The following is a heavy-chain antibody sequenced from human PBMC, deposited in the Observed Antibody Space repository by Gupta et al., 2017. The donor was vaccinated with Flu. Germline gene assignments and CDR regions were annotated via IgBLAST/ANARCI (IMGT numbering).Heavy chain of an antibody. CDR1: GASINDYS. V-gene: IGHV4-59*01. D-gene: IGHD3-10*01. J-gene: IGHJ5*02. CDR2: MSYNGNT. Sequence: QVQLQESGPGLVKPSETLSLTCTVSGASINDYSWTWIRQPPRKGLEWIGSMSYNGNTNYNPSLKSRVTISLDTSKSRFSLNLSSMTTADTAIYYCAREVITRVRGIVKRKFDPWGQGTLVSVSS. CDR3: AREVITRVRGIVKRKFDP.